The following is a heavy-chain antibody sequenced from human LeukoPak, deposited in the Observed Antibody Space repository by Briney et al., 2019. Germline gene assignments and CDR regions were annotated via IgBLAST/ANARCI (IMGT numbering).Heavy chain of an antibody. V-gene: IGHV4-59*01. CDR3: ARQSISGSSLSYFDY. D-gene: IGHD3-22*01. Sequence: SETLSLTCTVSGGSISSYYWSWLRQPPGKGLEWIGNIYDSGSANYNPSLKSRVTISVDTSKNQCSLKLSSVTAADTAVYYCARQSISGSSLSYFDYWGQGTLVNVSS. CDR1: GGSISSYY. CDR2: IYDSGSA. J-gene: IGHJ4*02.